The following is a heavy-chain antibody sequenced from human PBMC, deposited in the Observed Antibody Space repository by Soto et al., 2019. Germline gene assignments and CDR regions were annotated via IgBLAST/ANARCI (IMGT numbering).Heavy chain of an antibody. J-gene: IGHJ3*01. Sequence: QLHLQESGPGLVKPSETLSLSCIVSGGSISRSPYSWAWLRQPPGPGLEGIGTIFYSGNIYYSASLQRRVSLSVDTSKGQFSLKVRSVTAADTAVYYCARHAAARRADVVAFQVWGQGTPVTVSS. V-gene: IGHV4-39*01. CDR2: IFYSGNI. D-gene: IGHD5-18*01. CDR3: ARHAAARRADVVAFQV. CDR1: GGSISRSPYS.